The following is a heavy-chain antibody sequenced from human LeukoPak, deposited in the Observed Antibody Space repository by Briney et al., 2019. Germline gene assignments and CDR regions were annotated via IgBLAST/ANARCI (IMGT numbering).Heavy chain of an antibody. Sequence: GGPLRLSCAASGFAFSFYAMSWLRQPPGKGLEWVSTINANSGTTSYAASVRGRFTISRDNSKNTLYLQVNTLRADDTATYYCAKPISGGLAVTADWFHPWGQGTLVVVSS. V-gene: IGHV3-23*01. J-gene: IGHJ5*01. CDR2: INANSGTT. D-gene: IGHD6-19*01. CDR1: GFAFSFYA. CDR3: AKPISGGLAVTADWFHP.